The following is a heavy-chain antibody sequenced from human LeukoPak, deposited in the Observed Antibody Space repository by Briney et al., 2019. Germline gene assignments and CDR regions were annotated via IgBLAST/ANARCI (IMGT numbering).Heavy chain of an antibody. V-gene: IGHV4-59*01. CDR1: GGSISSYY. CDR3: ARGVVITNYYYYYGMDV. D-gene: IGHD3-22*01. CDR2: IYYSGST. J-gene: IGHJ6*02. Sequence: PSETLSLTCTVSGGSISSYYWSWIRQPPGKGLEWIGYIYYSGSTNYSPSLKSRVTISVDTSKNQFSLKLSSVTAADTAVYYCARGVVITNYYYYYGMDVWGQGTTVTVSS.